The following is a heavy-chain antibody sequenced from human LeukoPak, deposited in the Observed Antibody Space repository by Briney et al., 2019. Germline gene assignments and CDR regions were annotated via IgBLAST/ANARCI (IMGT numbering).Heavy chain of an antibody. CDR3: ARGRGGSYDS. J-gene: IGHJ4*02. Sequence: PGGSLRLSCAASGFILSDYAIHWVRQGPGKGLEYVAAISSNGAKTFYAEPVKGRFTISRDNSDNTVDLQMDSLRVEDMGVYYCARGRGGSYDSWGQGILVTVSS. CDR2: ISSNGAKT. CDR1: GFILSDYA. D-gene: IGHD1-26*01. V-gene: IGHV3-64*02.